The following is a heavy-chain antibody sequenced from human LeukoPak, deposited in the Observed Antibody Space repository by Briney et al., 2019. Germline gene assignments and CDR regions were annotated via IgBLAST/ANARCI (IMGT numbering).Heavy chain of an antibody. J-gene: IGHJ4*02. Sequence: SETLSLTCTVSGGSISSYYWSWIRQSAGKGLEWIGRLYASGYTTYNPSLKSRVTMSVDTSKTQFSLKLSSVTAADTAVYYCARDFRSGYLDYWGQGTTVTVSA. V-gene: IGHV4-4*07. CDR1: GGSISSYY. D-gene: IGHD3-3*01. CDR2: LYASGYT. CDR3: ARDFRSGYLDY.